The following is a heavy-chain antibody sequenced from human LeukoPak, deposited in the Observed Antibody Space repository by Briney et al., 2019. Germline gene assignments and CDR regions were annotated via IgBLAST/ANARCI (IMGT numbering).Heavy chain of an antibody. CDR2: INPNTGGT. V-gene: IGHV1-2*02. CDR3: GRGNKSFDP. J-gene: IGHJ5*02. CDR1: GYTFTGYY. Sequence: ASVKVSCKASGYTFTGYYVHCVRQAPGQGLEWMGWINPNTGGTNYAQKFQGRVTMTKDTSTNAAYMELNKLTSDDTAVYYCGRGNKSFDPWGQGTLVTVSS.